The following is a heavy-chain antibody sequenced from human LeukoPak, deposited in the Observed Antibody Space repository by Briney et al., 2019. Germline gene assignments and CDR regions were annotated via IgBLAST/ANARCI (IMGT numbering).Heavy chain of an antibody. CDR2: IIPIFGTA. V-gene: IGHV1-69*05. J-gene: IGHJ4*02. D-gene: IGHD2-2*01. Sequence: ASVKVSCKASGGTFSSYAINWVRQAPGQGLEWMGGIIPIFGTANYAQKFQDRVTITTDESTSTAYMELSSLRAEDTAIYYCASRLYCRKTRCRNFPFAYWGQGTLVTVSS. CDR3: ASRLYCRKTRCRNFPFAY. CDR1: GGTFSSYA.